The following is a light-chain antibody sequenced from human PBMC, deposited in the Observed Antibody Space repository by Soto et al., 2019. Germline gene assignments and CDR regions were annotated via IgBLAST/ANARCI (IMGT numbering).Light chain of an antibody. CDR1: SSDVGGYSF. Sequence: QSVLTEPPSASGSPGQSVTISCTGTSSDVGGYSFVSWYQQHPGKAPKLMIYEVSKRPSGVPDRFPGSKSGTSASLAISGLRSEDEADYYCAAWDDSLSGSYVFGTGTKVTVL. J-gene: IGLJ1*01. V-gene: IGLV2-8*01. CDR2: EVS. CDR3: AAWDDSLSGSYV.